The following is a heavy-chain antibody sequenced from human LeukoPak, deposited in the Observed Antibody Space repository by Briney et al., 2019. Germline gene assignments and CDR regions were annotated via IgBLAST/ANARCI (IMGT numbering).Heavy chain of an antibody. V-gene: IGHV3-43*02. CDR2: ISGDGGST. J-gene: IGHJ4*02. D-gene: IGHD1-26*01. CDR3: AKGPVVGARGLIDY. Sequence: PGGSLRLSCAASGFTFDDYAMHWVRQAPGKGLEWVSVISGDGGSTYYADSVKGRFTISRDNSKNSLYLQMNSLRTEDTDLYYSAKGPVVGARGLIDYWGQGTLVTVSS. CDR1: GFTFDDYA.